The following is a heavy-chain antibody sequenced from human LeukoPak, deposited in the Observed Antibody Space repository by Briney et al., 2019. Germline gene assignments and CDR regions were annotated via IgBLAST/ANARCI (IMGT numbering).Heavy chain of an antibody. Sequence: PSETLSLTCAVYGGSFSGYYWSWIRQPPGKGLEWIGEINHSGSTNYNPSLKSRVTISVDTSKNQFSLKLSSVTAADTAVYYCARGVDDYWGQGTLVTFSS. V-gene: IGHV4-34*01. CDR3: ARGVDDY. CDR2: INHSGST. CDR1: GGSFSGYY. J-gene: IGHJ4*02.